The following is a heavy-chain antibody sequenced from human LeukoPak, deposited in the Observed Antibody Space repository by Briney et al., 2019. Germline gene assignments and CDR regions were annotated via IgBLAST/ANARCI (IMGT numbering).Heavy chain of an antibody. CDR2: ISTYNGGT. CDR3: ARVDYDYVWGSYRPTDY. Sequence: ASVKVSCKATGYTFTGHTITWVRQAPGQGPEYMGWISTYNGGTHSAANVQGRVTMTTDTSTGTAYMELRSLRSDDTAVYYCARVDYDYVWGSYRPTDYWGQGTLVTVSS. CDR1: GYTFTGHT. J-gene: IGHJ4*02. D-gene: IGHD3-16*02. V-gene: IGHV1-18*01.